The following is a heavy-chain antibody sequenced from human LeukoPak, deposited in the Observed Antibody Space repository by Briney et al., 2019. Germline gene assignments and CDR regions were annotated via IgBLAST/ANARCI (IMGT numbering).Heavy chain of an antibody. D-gene: IGHD3-22*01. CDR2: ISYDGSNK. V-gene: IGHV3-30-3*01. Sequence: GGSLRLSCAAAGFTFSSYAMHWGRQAPGKGLGWVAVISYDGSNKYYADSVEGRFTISRDNSKNTLYLQMNSLRAEDTAVYYCARVRIAYYYDSSGYYTDFWGQGTLVTVSS. CDR3: ARVRIAYYYDSSGYYTDF. CDR1: GFTFSSYA. J-gene: IGHJ4*02.